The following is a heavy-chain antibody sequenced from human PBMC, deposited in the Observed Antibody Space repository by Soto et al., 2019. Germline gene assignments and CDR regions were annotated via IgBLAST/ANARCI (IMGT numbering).Heavy chain of an antibody. CDR1: GFTFSGFG. CDR2: IWYDGSDK. V-gene: IGHV3-33*01. J-gene: IGHJ4*02. Sequence: QVQLVESGGGVVQPGRSLRLSCAASGFTFSGFGMHWVRXXXXXGLEWVAIIWYDGSDKYYADSVKGRFTISRDNSKNXLXXXXXXXXXXXXXXXXXXXXXXXXXXXXXGQGTPVTVSS. CDR3: XXXXXXXXXXX.